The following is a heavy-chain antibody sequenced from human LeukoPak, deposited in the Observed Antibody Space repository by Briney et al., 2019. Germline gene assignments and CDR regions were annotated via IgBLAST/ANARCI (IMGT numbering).Heavy chain of an antibody. Sequence: SETLSLTCTVSGGSISSGGYYWSWIRQHPGKGLEWIGYIYYSGSTYYNPSLKSRVTISVDTFKNQFSLKLSSVTAADTAVYYCARSLMIFFLETDGIGAFDIWGQGTMVTVSS. V-gene: IGHV4-31*03. CDR1: GGSISSGGYY. D-gene: IGHD2-15*01. CDR3: ARSLMIFFLETDGIGAFDI. CDR2: IYYSGST. J-gene: IGHJ3*02.